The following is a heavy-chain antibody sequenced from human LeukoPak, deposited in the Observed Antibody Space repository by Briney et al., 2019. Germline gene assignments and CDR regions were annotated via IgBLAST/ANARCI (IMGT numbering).Heavy chain of an antibody. D-gene: IGHD5-18*01. CDR2: ISSSSSYI. CDR1: GFTFSSYS. V-gene: IGHV3-21*01. J-gene: IGHJ4*02. Sequence: PGGSLRLSCAASGFTFSSYSMNRVRQAPGKGLEWVSSISSSSSYIYYADSVKGRFTISRDNAKNSLYLQMNSLRAEDTAVYYCARGDTATSPDDYWGQGTLVTVSS. CDR3: ARGDTATSPDDY.